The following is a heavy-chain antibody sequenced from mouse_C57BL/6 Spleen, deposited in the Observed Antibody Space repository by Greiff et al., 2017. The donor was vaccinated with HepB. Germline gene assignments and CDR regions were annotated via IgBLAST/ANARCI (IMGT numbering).Heavy chain of an antibody. CDR3: ARSADYYGSSYGYFDV. V-gene: IGHV1-52*01. Sequence: QVQLQQPGAELVRPGSSVKLSCKASGYTFTSYWMHWVKQRPIQGLEWIGNIDPSDSETHYNQKFKDKATLTVDKSSSTAYMQLRSLTSEDSAVYYCARSADYYGSSYGYFDVWGTGTTVTVSS. J-gene: IGHJ1*03. CDR2: IDPSDSET. D-gene: IGHD1-1*01. CDR1: GYTFTSYW.